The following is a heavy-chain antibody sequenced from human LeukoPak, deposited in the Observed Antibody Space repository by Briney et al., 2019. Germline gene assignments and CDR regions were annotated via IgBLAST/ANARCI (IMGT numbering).Heavy chain of an antibody. J-gene: IGHJ5*02. CDR3: ARGRGYSYGLNWFDP. CDR1: GGSISSGGYS. V-gene: IGHV4-30-2*01. Sequence: SETLSLTCAVSGGSISSGGYSWSWIRQPPGKGLEWIGYIYHRGSTYYNPSLKSRVTISVDRSKNQFSLKLSSVTAADTAVYYCARGRGYSYGLNWFDPWGQGTLVTVSS. D-gene: IGHD5-18*01. CDR2: IYHRGST.